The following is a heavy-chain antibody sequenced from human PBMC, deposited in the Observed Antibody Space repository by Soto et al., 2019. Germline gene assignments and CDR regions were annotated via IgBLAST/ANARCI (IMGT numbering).Heavy chain of an antibody. CDR3: ARVPSPFDYYYAMDV. V-gene: IGHV4-30-4*01. D-gene: IGHD3-9*01. CDR2: IFSSGTT. CDR1: GDSISSGNKY. J-gene: IGHJ6*02. Sequence: SETLSLTCIVSGDSISSGNKYWSWIRQPPGKGLEWLGYIFSSGTTYHNPSLTSRLSMSLDTSQSQFSLKLNSVTDADTAVYFCARVPSPFDYYYAMDVRGQGTSVTVSS.